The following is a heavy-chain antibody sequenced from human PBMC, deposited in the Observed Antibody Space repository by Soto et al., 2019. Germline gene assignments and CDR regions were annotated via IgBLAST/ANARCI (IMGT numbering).Heavy chain of an antibody. J-gene: IGHJ6*02. Sequence: AGSLRLTCAASGFTFSNYDIHWVRQAPGEGLEWVSGIGAASDTYYPVSVQGRFTVSIDNAKKSLYLQMNSLRAGDTAVYYCARGVLGPGDYYYGMDVWGQGTTVTVSS. CDR2: IGAASDT. D-gene: IGHD7-27*01. CDR1: GFTFSNYD. CDR3: ARGVLGPGDYYYGMDV. V-gene: IGHV3-13*01.